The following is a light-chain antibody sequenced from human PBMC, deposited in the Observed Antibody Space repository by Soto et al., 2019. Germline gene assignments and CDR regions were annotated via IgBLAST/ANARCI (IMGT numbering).Light chain of an antibody. V-gene: IGLV2-8*01. CDR3: SSYAGSNILYV. J-gene: IGLJ1*01. CDR1: SSEVCCYNY. CDR2: GVN. Sequence: QSVLTHPPSASGSPWQSVTLSFPGNSSEVCCYNYVSWHPKHPGKAPQLVIYGVNKRASGVPDRFSGSKSGNTASLTVSGLQAEDEADYYCSSYAGSNILYVFGTGTKVTVL.